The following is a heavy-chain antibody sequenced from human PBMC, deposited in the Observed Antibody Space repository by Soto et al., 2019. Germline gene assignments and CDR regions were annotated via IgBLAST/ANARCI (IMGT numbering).Heavy chain of an antibody. D-gene: IGHD4-4*01. CDR1: GFSFRSSC. CDR2: ISYDGSGK. Sequence: GGTLRLTCAASGFSFRSSCMHWVRQAPGKGLEWVAVISYDGSGKDYADSVKGRFTISRDNSKNTVDLQMNSLRVEDTAVYYCAKDKSNTWSFDYWGQGP. J-gene: IGHJ4*02. CDR3: AKDKSNTWSFDY. V-gene: IGHV3-30*18.